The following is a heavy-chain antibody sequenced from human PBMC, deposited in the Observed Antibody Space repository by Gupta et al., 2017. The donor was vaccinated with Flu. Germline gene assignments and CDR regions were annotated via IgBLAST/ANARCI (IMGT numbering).Heavy chain of an antibody. J-gene: IGHJ4*02. CDR3: AKIGIYLDYFDH. CDR2: IGGSGADT. CDR1: TFDNYA. V-gene: IGHV3-23*01. Sequence: TFDNYAMGWVRQAPGKGLEWVSNIGGSGADTFYADSVEGRFTISRDNGKNTVYLQMSSLSADDTAVYYCAKIGIYLDYFDHWGQGTPVTVSS.